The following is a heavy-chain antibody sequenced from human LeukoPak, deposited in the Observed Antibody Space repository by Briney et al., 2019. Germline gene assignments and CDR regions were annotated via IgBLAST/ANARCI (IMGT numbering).Heavy chain of an antibody. CDR3: ARGGYYCSGTSCPMVYFGY. V-gene: IGHV4-61*02. D-gene: IGHD2-2*01. J-gene: IGHJ4*02. Sequence: SQTLSLTCTVSGGSISSGSYYWSWIRQPAGKGLEWIGRIYTSGTTNYNPSLKSRVSISLDTSKNQFSLKLSSVTGADTAIYYCARGGYYCSGTSCPMVYFGYWGQGTLVTVSS. CDR1: GGSISSGSYY. CDR2: IYTSGTT.